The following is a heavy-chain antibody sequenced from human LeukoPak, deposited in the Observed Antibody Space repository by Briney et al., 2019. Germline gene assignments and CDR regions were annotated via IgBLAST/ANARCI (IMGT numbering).Heavy chain of an antibody. CDR1: GYTFTSYY. D-gene: IGHD5-12*01. CDR3: ARAYSGYDLFDY. Sequence: ASVKVSCKASGYTFTSYYMHWVRQAPGQGLEWMGMINPIGGGTRYAQRFQGRVTMTRDTSTSTVYMELSSLRSDDTAVYYCARAYSGYDLFDYWGQGTLVTVSS. CDR2: INPIGGGT. J-gene: IGHJ4*02. V-gene: IGHV1-46*01.